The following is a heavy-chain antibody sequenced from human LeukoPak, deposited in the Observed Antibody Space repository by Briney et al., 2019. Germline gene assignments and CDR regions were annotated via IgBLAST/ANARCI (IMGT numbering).Heavy chain of an antibody. CDR2: IYSGGST. J-gene: IGHJ3*02. CDR1: GFTVSSNY. V-gene: IGHV3-53*01. Sequence: GGSLRLSCAASGFTVSSNYMSWVRQAPGKGLEWVSVIYSGGSTYYADSVKGRFTISRDNSKNTLYLQMNSLRAEDTAVYYCASKLLWFGELSDEAFDIWGQGTMVTVSS. CDR3: ASKLLWFGELSDEAFDI. D-gene: IGHD3-10*01.